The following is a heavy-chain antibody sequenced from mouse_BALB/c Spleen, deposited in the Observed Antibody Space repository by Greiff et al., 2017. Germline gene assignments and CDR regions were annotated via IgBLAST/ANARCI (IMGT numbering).Heavy chain of an antibody. D-gene: IGHD3-1*01. CDR1: GYTFTSYW. CDR3: ARWATGCAY. CDR2: INPSNGRT. J-gene: IGHJ3*01. V-gene: IGHV1S81*02. Sequence: QVQLQQPGAELVKPGASVKLSCKASGYTFTSYWMHWVKQRPGQGLEWIGEINPSNGRTNYNEKFKGKATLTVDKSSSTAYMQLSSLTSEDSAVYYWARWATGCAYWGQGTLVTVSA.